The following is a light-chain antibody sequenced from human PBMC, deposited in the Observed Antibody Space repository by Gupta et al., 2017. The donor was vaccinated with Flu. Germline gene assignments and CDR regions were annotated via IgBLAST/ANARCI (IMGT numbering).Light chain of an antibody. CDR1: NIGSKS. J-gene: IGLJ2*01. CDR3: QAWDNSRDHGV. CDR2: EDS. Sequence: SYVLTQPPSVSVAPGKTARITCGGDNIGSKSVHWYQQKPGQAPVLVVEEDSGRPSGIPERFSGSNSGKTATLTISRVEAADEADYYCQAWDNSRDHGVFGGGTKLTV. V-gene: IGLV3-21*03.